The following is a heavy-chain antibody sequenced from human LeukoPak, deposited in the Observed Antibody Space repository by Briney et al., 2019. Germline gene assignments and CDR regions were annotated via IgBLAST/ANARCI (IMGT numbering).Heavy chain of an antibody. CDR3: ARDTYGGNEYYYYYGMDV. Sequence: GASVKVSCKASGYTFTSYGISWVRQAPGQGLEWMGWISAYNGNTNYAQKLQGRVTMTTDTSTGTAYMELRSLRSDDTAVYYCARDTYGGNEYYYYYGMDVWGQGTTVTVSS. V-gene: IGHV1-18*01. J-gene: IGHJ6*02. D-gene: IGHD4-23*01. CDR2: ISAYNGNT. CDR1: GYTFTSYG.